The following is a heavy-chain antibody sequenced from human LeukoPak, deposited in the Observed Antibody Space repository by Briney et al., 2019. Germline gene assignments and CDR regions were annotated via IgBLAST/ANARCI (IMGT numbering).Heavy chain of an antibody. J-gene: IGHJ5*02. D-gene: IGHD3-22*01. CDR2: IYYSGST. V-gene: IGHV4-39*01. CDR1: GFSFSNNY. Sequence: GSLRLSCAASGFSFSNNYMYWVRQPPGKGLEWIGSIYYSGSTYYNPSLKSRVTISVDTSKNQFSLKLSSVTAADTAVYYCARGDADYYDSSGYYYRWFDPWGQGTLVTVSS. CDR3: ARGDADYYDSSGYYYRWFDP.